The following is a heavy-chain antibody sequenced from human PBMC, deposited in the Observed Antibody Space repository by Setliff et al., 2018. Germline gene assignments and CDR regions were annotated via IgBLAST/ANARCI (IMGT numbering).Heavy chain of an antibody. CDR1: GGSFSGYY. CDR2: INHTGST. V-gene: IGHV4-34*01. CDR3: ARGYCNSAGCFFAGWFDP. J-gene: IGHJ5*02. D-gene: IGHD2-2*01. Sequence: LSLTCAVYGGSFSGYYWSWIRQPPGKGLELIGEINHTGSTNYNPSLKSRVTISVDTSKNQFSLRLSSVTAADTAVYYCARGYCNSAGCFFAGWFDPWGQGTLVTVSS.